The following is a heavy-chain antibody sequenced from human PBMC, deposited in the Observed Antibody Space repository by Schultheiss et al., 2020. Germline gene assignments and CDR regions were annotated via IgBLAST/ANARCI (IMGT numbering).Heavy chain of an antibody. CDR1: GGSFSGYY. J-gene: IGHJ6*02. D-gene: IGHD2-2*01. CDR2: INHSGST. Sequence: SETLSLTCAVYGGSFSGYYWSWIRQPPGKGLEWIGEINHSGSTNYNPSLKSRVTISVDTSKNQFSLKLSSVTAADTAVYYCARVPGADCSSTSCYHYYYYGMDVWGQGTTVTVSS. CDR3: ARVPGADCSSTSCYHYYYYGMDV. V-gene: IGHV4-34*01.